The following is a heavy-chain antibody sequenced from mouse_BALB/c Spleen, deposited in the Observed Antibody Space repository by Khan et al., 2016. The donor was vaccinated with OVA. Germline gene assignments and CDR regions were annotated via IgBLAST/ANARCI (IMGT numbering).Heavy chain of an antibody. CDR3: ERTGDGSLGY. CDR2: INPNNGDT. J-gene: IGHJ2*01. V-gene: IGHV1-18*01. D-gene: IGHD1-1*01. CDR1: GYKFTDYN. Sequence: EVQLQQSGPELVKPGASVKIPCKASGYKFTDYNMDWVKQSHGKSLEWIGDINPNNGDTFYNQRFKGKATLTVDKSSSTAFMELRSLTSEDTAVYDCERTGDGSLGYWGQGTTLTVSS.